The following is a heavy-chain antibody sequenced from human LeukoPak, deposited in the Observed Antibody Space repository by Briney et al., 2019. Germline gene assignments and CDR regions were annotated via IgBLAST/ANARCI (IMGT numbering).Heavy chain of an antibody. CDR3: ATDLRSSYYYDSSGYCHY. D-gene: IGHD3-22*01. CDR1: GYTLTELS. Sequence: ASVKVSCKVSGYTLTELSMHWVRQAPGKGLEWMGGFDPEDGETIYAQKFQGRVNMTEDTPTDTAYMELSSLRSEDTAVYYCATDLRSSYYYDSSGYCHYWGQGTLVTVSS. CDR2: FDPEDGET. J-gene: IGHJ4*02. V-gene: IGHV1-24*01.